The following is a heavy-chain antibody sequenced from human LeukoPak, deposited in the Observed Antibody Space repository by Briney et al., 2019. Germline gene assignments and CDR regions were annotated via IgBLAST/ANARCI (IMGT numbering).Heavy chain of an antibody. D-gene: IGHD5-12*01. V-gene: IGHV3-11*06. CDR2: ISSSSSYT. CDR3: ARGTVRGYSGYDFGY. CDR1: GFTFSDYY. Sequence: PGGSLRLSCAASGFTFSDYYMSWIRQAPGKGLEWVSYISSSSSYTNYADSVKGRFTISRDNAKNSLYLQMNSLRAEDTAVYYCARGTVRGYSGYDFGYWGQGTLVTVSS. J-gene: IGHJ4*02.